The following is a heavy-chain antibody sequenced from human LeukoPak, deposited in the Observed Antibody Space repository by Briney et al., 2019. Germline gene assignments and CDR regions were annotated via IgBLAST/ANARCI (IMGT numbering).Heavy chain of an antibody. CDR2: IIPIFGTA. V-gene: IGHV1-69*13. CDR1: GYTFTSYD. D-gene: IGHD2-21*02. Sequence: SVKVSCKASGYTFTSYDINWVRQATGQGLEWMGGIIPIFGTANYAQKFQGRVTITADESTSTAYMELSSLRSEDTAVYYCASPSREGDSTLWDYMDVWGKGTTVTVSS. CDR3: ASPSREGDSTLWDYMDV. J-gene: IGHJ6*03.